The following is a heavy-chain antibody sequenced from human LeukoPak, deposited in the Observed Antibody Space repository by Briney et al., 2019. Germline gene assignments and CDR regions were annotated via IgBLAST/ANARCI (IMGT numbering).Heavy chain of an antibody. CDR2: INSDGSST. J-gene: IGHJ3*02. CDR3: AREMMKQWLVGGGVEGGAFDI. Sequence: GGSLRLSCAASGFTFSSYWMHWVRQAPGKGLVWVSRINSDGSSTSYADSVKGRFTISRDNAKNTLYLQMNSLRAEDTAAYYCAREMMKQWLVGGGVEGGAFDIWGQGTMVTVSS. V-gene: IGHV3-74*01. CDR1: GFTFSSYW. D-gene: IGHD6-19*01.